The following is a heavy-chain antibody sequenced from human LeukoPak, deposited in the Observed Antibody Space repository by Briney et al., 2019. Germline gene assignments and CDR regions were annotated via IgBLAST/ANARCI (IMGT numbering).Heavy chain of an antibody. CDR2: IRFDGSHT. V-gene: IGHV3-30*02. CDR1: GFTSSSYA. CDR3: ATQVIVGRTTEY. J-gene: IGHJ1*01. Sequence: PGGSLRLSCETSGFTSSSYAMHWVRQAPGKGLAWVAFIRFDGSHTSYGDSVKGRFTVSRDNSKNTLFLEMNSLTPEDTAVYYCATQVIVGRTTEYWGQGTLVTVSS. D-gene: IGHD1-7*01.